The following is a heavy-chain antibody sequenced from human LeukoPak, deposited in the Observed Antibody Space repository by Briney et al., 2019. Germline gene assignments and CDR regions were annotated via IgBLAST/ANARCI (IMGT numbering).Heavy chain of an antibody. CDR2: ISAYNGNT. D-gene: IGHD3-3*01. CDR3: ARVRAGAYYDFWSGYSKRGAMGAFDI. J-gene: IGHJ3*02. CDR1: GFTFPSYG. V-gene: IGHV1-18*01. Sequence: ASVKISCKASGFTFPSYGISWVRQAPGHGEEGVGWISAYNGNTNYAQKLQGRVTMTTDTSTSTAYMELRSLRSDDTAVYYCARVRAGAYYDFWSGYSKRGAMGAFDIWGQGTMVTVSS.